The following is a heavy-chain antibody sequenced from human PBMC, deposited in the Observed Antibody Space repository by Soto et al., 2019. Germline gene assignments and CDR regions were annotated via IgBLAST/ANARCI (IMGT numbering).Heavy chain of an antibody. J-gene: IGHJ4*02. CDR3: ARAGSYYDSSGYYSYY. Sequence: QVQLQEAGPGLVKPSETLSLTCTVSGGAVSSGSYYWSWIRQPPGKGLEWIGYIYYSGSTNYNPSLKRRVTISVDTSKNQSSLKLSSVTAADTAVYYCARAGSYYDSSGYYSYYWGQGTLVTVSS. V-gene: IGHV4-61*01. D-gene: IGHD3-22*01. CDR2: IYYSGST. CDR1: GGAVSSGSYY.